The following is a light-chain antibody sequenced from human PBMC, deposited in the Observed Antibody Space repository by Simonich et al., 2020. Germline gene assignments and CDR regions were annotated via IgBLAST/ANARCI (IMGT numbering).Light chain of an antibody. CDR3: QQYYSTPYT. J-gene: IGKJ2*01. CDR1: QSVLYSSNHKNY. CDR2: WES. Sequence: DIVMTQSPDSLAVSLGERATINCKSSQSVLYSSNHKNYLAWYQQKPGQPPKLLIYWESTRESGVPDRFIGSGSGTDFTLTISSLQAEDLAVYYCQQYYSTPYTFGKGTKLEIK. V-gene: IGKV4-1*01.